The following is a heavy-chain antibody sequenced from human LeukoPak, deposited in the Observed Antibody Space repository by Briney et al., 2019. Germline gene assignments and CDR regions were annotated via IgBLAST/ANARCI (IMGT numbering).Heavy chain of an antibody. CDR2: IWYDGSNK. D-gene: IGHD5-18*01. J-gene: IGHJ4*02. CDR3: ARDRSQHYFDY. V-gene: IGHV3-33*01. CDR1: GFTFSSYG. Sequence: PGGSLRLTCAASGFTFSSYGMHWVRQAPGKGLEWVAVIWYDGSNKYYADSVKGRFTISRDNSKNTLYLQMNSLRAEDTAVYHCARDRSQHYFDYWGQGALVTVSS.